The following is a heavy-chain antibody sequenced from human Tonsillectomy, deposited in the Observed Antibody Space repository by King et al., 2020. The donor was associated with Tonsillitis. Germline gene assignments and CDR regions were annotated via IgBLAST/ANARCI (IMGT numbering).Heavy chain of an antibody. D-gene: IGHD3-3*01. CDR3: AKLLRSGYHLYYMDV. CDR2: ISDSAGCT. CDR1: GCTFSSVA. J-gene: IGHJ6*03. Sequence: EVQLVESGGGLVQPGGSLRLSCAASGCTFSSVAMTLVRQAPGKGLEWVSSISDSAGCTYYADSVNGRFTISRDNSKNTLYLQVNGLRAEDTAVYYCAKLLRSGYHLYYMDVWGKGTTVTVSS. V-gene: IGHV3-23*04.